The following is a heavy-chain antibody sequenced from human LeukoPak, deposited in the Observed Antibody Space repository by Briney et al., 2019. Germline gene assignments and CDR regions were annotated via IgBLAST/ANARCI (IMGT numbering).Heavy chain of an antibody. CDR1: GFTVGSNT. CDR2: IYSGGST. J-gene: IGHJ4*02. V-gene: IGHV3-66*01. CDR3: ARGGCYFDISGYCFY. Sequence: GGSLRLSCAASGFTVGSNTMRWVRQAPGKGLEWVSIIYSGGSTSYADCVKGRFTISRDNSKNTLYLQTNSLSTEDTAVYFCARGGCYFDISGYCFYGGRGTLVTVSS. D-gene: IGHD3-22*01.